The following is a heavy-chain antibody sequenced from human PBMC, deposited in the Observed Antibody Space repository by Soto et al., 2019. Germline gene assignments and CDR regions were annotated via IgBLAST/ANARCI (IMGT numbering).Heavy chain of an antibody. J-gene: IGHJ4*02. CDR3: ARDREANSGFDFPAY. CDR1: GFTFSSFA. CDR2: ISTDGSGK. D-gene: IGHD5-12*01. Sequence: QVQLVESGGGVVQPGRSLRLSCAASGFTFSSFALHWVRQAPGKGLEWVSLISTDGSGKYYGDSVRGRFTISRDNSKNTLFLQMKSLRAEDTAVYYCARDREANSGFDFPAYWGQGTLVTRSS. V-gene: IGHV3-30*04.